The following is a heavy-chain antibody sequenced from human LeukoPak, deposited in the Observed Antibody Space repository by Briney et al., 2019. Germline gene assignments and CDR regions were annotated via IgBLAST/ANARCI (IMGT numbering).Heavy chain of an antibody. CDR1: GGSTSSYY. D-gene: IGHD3-10*01. J-gene: IGHJ3*02. CDR3: ARVYGSGSSPRADAFDI. Sequence: PSETLSLTCTVSGGSTSSYYWSWIRQPPGKGLEWIGYIYYSGSTNYNPSLKSRVTISVDTSKNQFSLKLSSVTAADTAVYYCARVYGSGSSPRADAFDIWGQGTMVTVSS. V-gene: IGHV4-59*12. CDR2: IYYSGST.